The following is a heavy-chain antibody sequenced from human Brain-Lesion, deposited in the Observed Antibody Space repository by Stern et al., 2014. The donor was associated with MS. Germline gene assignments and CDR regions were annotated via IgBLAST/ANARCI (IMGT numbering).Heavy chain of an antibody. V-gene: IGHV4-39*01. CDR2: IYYRGFT. CDR3: ARHDSVPRPSQLYSARDRGPGYFDY. CDR1: GGSISSSTYY. Sequence: QLQLQESGPGLVKPSETLSLTCTVSGGSISSSTYYWAWIRQPPGKGLEWIGNIYYRGFTYYHPSLKSRVTISVDMSKNQFSLKLSSVTAADTAIYYCARHDSVPRPSQLYSARDRGPGYFDYWGQGTLVTVSS. J-gene: IGHJ4*02. D-gene: IGHD1-26*01.